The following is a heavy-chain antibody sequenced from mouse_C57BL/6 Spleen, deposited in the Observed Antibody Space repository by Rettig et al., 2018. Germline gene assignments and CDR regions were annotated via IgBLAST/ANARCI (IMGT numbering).Heavy chain of an antibody. CDR2: IYPGSGST. J-gene: IGHJ3*01. CDR1: GYTFTSYW. D-gene: IGHD2-5*01. CDR3: ARDSNHLAY. Sequence: QVQLQQPGAELVKPGASVKMSCKASGYTFTSYWITWVKQSPGQGLEWIGDIYPGSGSTNYNEKFKSKATLTVDTSSSTAYMQLSSLISEASAVYYCARDSNHLAYWGQGTLVTVSA. V-gene: IGHV1-55*01.